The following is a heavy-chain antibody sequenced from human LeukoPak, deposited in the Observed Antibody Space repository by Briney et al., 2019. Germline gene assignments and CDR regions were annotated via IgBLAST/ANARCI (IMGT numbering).Heavy chain of an antibody. D-gene: IGHD3-10*01. Sequence: SETLSLTCTVSGGSISSYDWSWIRQPPGKGLEWIGFIYYSGSTNYKPSLKSRVTISVDTSKNQFSLKLSSVTAADTAVYYCARGGYYGSGNDFRFDPWGQGTLVTVSS. CDR1: GGSISSYD. J-gene: IGHJ5*02. CDR3: ARGGYYGSGNDFRFDP. V-gene: IGHV4-59*01. CDR2: IYYSGST.